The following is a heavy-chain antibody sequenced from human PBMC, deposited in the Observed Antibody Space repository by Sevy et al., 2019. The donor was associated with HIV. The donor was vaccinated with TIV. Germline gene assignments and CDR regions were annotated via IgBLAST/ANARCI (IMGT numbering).Heavy chain of an antibody. CDR2: ISGSGGST. D-gene: IGHD5-18*01. CDR3: AKGVLGYRYGACYFDF. J-gene: IGHJ4*02. CDR1: GFTFSSYA. Sequence: GGSLRLSCAASGFTFSSYAMSWVRQAPGKGLEWVSAISGSGGSTYYADSVKGRFTFSRDNSKNKLYLQMNSLRAADTAVYYCAKGVLGYRYGACYFDFWGQGTLVTVSS. V-gene: IGHV3-23*01.